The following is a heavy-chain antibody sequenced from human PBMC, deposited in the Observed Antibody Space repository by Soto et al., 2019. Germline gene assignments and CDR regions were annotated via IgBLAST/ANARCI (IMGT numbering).Heavy chain of an antibody. CDR1: GYTFTSYY. D-gene: IGHD2-21*01. CDR3: ARLGPRGDGYNFCDY. J-gene: IGHJ4*02. CDR2: INPNSGGT. V-gene: IGHV1-2*02. Sequence: ASVKVSCKASGYTFTSYYMHWVRQAPGQGLEWMGWINPNSGGTNYAQKFQGRVTMTRDTSISTAYMELSRLRSDDTAVYYCARLGPRGDGYNFCDYWGQGTLVTVSS.